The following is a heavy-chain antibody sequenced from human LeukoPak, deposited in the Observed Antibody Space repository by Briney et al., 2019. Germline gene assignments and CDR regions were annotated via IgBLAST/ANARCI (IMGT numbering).Heavy chain of an antibody. CDR1: GGSVNSFY. V-gene: IGHV4-59*02. CDR3: ARGSCAGGNGYVLDN. J-gene: IGHJ4*02. CDR2: IYNSGST. D-gene: IGHD2-8*02. Sequence: SETLSLTCNVSGGSVNSFYWSWIGQPPGKGLEWIGYIYNSGSTKSNPSLKSRVTISMDTPNNQFSLKLSSVTAADTAVYYCARGSCAGGNGYVLDNWGEGTLVTVSS.